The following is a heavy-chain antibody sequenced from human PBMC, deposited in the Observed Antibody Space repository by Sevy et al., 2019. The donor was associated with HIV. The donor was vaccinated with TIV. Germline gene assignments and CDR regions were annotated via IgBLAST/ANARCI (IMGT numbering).Heavy chain of an antibody. D-gene: IGHD6-19*01. J-gene: IGHJ4*02. V-gene: IGHV4-61*01. CDR1: GGSVSSGCYY. CDR3: ARGYSSGWYYFDY. CDR2: IYYSGST. Sequence: SETLSLTCTVSGGSVSSGCYYWSWIRQPPGKGLEWIGYIYYSGSTNYNPSLKSRVTISVDTSKNQFSLKLSSVTAADTAVYYCARGYSSGWYYFDYWGQGTLVTVSS.